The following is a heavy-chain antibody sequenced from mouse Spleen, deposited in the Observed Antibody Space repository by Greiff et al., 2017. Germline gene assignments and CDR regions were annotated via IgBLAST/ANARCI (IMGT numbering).Heavy chain of an antibody. CDR1: GFTFSSFG. CDR2: ISSGSSTI. Sequence: EVQVVESGGGLVQPGGSRKLSCAASGFTFSSFGMHWVRQAPEKGLEWVAYISSGSSTIYYADTVKGRFTISRDNPKNTLFLQMTSLRSEDTAMYYCARGGVYGNYDYWGQGTTLTVSS. J-gene: IGHJ2*01. CDR3: ARGGVYGNYDY. D-gene: IGHD2-1*01. V-gene: IGHV5-17*02.